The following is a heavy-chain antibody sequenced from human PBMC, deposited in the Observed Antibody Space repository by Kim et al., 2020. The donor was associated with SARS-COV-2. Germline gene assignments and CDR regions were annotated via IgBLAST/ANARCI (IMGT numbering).Heavy chain of an antibody. Sequence: SETLSLTCIVSGDSISSDYWTWIRQPPGMGLEWIGYIYSSGSTSYSPSLKSRVTISVDTSKNHFSLKLSSVTAADTALYYCSRRGWGNGWFAPWG. CDR3: SRRGWGNGWFAP. J-gene: IGHJ5*02. D-gene: IGHD3-10*01. CDR1: GDSISSDY. CDR2: IYSSGST. V-gene: IGHV4-59*12.